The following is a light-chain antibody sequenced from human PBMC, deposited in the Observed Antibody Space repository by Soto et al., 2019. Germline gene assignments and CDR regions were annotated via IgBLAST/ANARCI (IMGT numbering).Light chain of an antibody. Sequence: QTVVTQPPSASGTPGQRVTISCSGSSSNIGSNPVNWYQQLPGTAPKLLIYSNNQRPSGVPDRFSGSKSGTSASLAISALQSGDEADYYCAAWDSSLNAHLLFGGGTKLTVL. J-gene: IGLJ2*01. V-gene: IGLV1-44*01. CDR3: AAWDSSLNAHLL. CDR2: SNN. CDR1: SSNIGSNP.